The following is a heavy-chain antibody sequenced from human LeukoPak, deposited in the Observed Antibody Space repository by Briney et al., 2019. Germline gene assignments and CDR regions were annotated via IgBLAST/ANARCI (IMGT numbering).Heavy chain of an antibody. D-gene: IGHD3-22*01. CDR1: GFTFSNYA. CDR3: ARESYDSSGYYYGGGFDY. CDR2: ISSNGGST. Sequence: GGSLRLSCAASGFTFSNYAMHWVRQAPGKGLEYVSAISSNGGSTYYANSVKGRFTISRDNSKNTLYLQMNSLRAEDTAVYYCARESYDSSGYYYGGGFDYWGQGTLVTVSS. V-gene: IGHV3-64*01. J-gene: IGHJ4*02.